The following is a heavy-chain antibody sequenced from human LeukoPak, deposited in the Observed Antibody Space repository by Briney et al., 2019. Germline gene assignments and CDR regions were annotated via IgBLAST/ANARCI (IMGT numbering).Heavy chain of an antibody. Sequence: SETLSLTCAVYGGSFSGYYWSWIRQPPGKGLEWIGEINHSGSTNYNPSLKSRVTISVDTSKNQFSLKLSSVTAADTAVYYCARETTTIFPTRPYYYYGMDVWGQGTTVTVSS. CDR3: ARETTTIFPTRPYYYYGMDV. CDR2: INHSGST. D-gene: IGHD3-3*01. J-gene: IGHJ6*02. V-gene: IGHV4-34*01. CDR1: GGSFSGYY.